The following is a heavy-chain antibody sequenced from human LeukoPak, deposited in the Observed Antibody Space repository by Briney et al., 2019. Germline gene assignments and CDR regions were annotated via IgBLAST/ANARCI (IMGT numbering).Heavy chain of an antibody. Sequence: GRSLRLSCAASGFTFDDYAMHWVRQAPGKGLEWVSGISWNSGSIGYADSVKGRFTISRDNAKRSLYLQMNSLRAEDTALYYCAKEVSSGFDYWGQGTLVTVSS. CDR2: ISWNSGSI. D-gene: IGHD6-19*01. V-gene: IGHV3-9*01. CDR3: AKEVSSGFDY. CDR1: GFTFDDYA. J-gene: IGHJ4*02.